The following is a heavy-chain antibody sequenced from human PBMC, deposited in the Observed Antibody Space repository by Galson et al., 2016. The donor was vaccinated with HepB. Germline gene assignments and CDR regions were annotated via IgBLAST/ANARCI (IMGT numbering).Heavy chain of an antibody. J-gene: IGHJ6*02. CDR3: ARSHCSGGSCYDYYYYGMDV. CDR2: IDPSDSYT. Sequence: WINWVRQMPGKGLEWMGRIDPSDSYTNYSPSFQGHVTISADKSISTAYLQWSSLKASDTAMYYCARSHCSGGSCYDYYYYGMDVWGQGTTVTVSS. D-gene: IGHD2-15*01. V-gene: IGHV5-10-1*01. CDR1: W.